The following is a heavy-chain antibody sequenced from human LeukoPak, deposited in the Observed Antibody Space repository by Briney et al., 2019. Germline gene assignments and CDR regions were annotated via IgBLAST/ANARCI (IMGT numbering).Heavy chain of an antibody. V-gene: IGHV3-7*01. CDR3: AKNIAAPGRVDHQYYGMDE. J-gene: IGHJ6*02. Sequence: PGGSLRLSCSASGFHFSGYWMTWVRQAPGKGLQWVASMKQDGSDSYHVDSVKGRFTISRDNAKTSLFLQMNNLRADDTAVYYCAKNIAAPGRVDHQYYGMDEWGQGTTVTVSS. CDR2: MKQDGSDS. CDR1: GFHFSGYW. D-gene: IGHD6-25*01.